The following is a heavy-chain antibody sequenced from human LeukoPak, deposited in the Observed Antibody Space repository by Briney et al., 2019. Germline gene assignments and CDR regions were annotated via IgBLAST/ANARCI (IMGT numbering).Heavy chain of an antibody. CDR1: GGSISSGGSY. CDR2: IYYSGST. J-gene: IGHJ4*02. V-gene: IGHV4-31*03. CDR3: ARIVAKVVTFDY. D-gene: IGHD3-22*01. Sequence: SETLSLTCTVSGGSISSGGSYWSWIRQHPGKGLEWIGYIYYSGSTYYNPSLKSRVTISVDTSKNQFSLKLSSVTAADTAVYYCARIVAKVVTFDYWGQGTLVTVSS.